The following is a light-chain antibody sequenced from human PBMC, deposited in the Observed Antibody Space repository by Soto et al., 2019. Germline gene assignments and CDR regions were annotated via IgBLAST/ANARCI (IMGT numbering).Light chain of an antibody. V-gene: IGKV1-5*01. CDR1: QSVDSR. J-gene: IGKJ1*01. CDR2: DAS. Sequence: QMTQSPSTLSASIGYRVTITCRASQSVDSRLAWYQQKPGKAPKLLVYDASTLETGVPSRFSGSGSGAEFTLTITGLQPEDIATYSCQHYDSFWSFGQGTKGDIK. CDR3: QHYDSFWS.